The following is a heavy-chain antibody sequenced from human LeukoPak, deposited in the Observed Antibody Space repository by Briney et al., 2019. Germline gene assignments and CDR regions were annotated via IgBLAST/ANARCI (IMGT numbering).Heavy chain of an antibody. D-gene: IGHD3-10*01. CDR3: ARLAQGSGTYGFDY. CDR1: GSSISSSSYY. CDR2: IYYSGSS. V-gene: IGHV4-39*01. J-gene: IGHJ4*02. Sequence: SSETLSLTCTVSGSSISSSSYYWGWIRQPPGKGLEWIATIYYSGSSYYNPSLKSRVTISVDTSKNQFSLKLSSVTAADTAVYYCARLAQGSGTYGFDYWGQGTLVTVSS.